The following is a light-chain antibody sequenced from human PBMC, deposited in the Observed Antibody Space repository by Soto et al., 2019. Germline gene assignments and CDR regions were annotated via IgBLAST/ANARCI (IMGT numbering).Light chain of an antibody. J-gene: IGKJ4*01. CDR2: GAS. Sequence: IVLTQSPGNLSLSHGERATLSCRASQSVSSSYLAWYQQKPGQAPRLLIYGASSRATGIPARFTGSGSGTEFTLTISSLQSEDFAVYSCLQYDNWLTFGGGTKVDIK. CDR3: LQYDNWLT. CDR1: QSVSSSY. V-gene: IGKV3-20*01.